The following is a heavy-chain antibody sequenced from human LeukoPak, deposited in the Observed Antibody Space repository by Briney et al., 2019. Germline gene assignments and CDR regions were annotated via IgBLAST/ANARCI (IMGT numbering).Heavy chain of an antibody. CDR2: ISSSGSTI. J-gene: IGHJ4*02. CDR3: ARDRDDFWSGYYIDY. D-gene: IGHD3-3*01. V-gene: IGHV3-11*01. Sequence: PGGSLRLSCAASGFTFSDYYMSWIRQAPGKGLEWVSYISSSGSTIYYADSVKGRFTISRDNAKNSLYLQMNSLRAEDTAVYYCARDRDDFWSGYYIDYWGQGTLVTVSS. CDR1: GFTFSDYY.